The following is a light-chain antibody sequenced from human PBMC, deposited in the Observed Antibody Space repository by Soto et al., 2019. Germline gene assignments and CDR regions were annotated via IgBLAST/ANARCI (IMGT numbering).Light chain of an antibody. CDR2: EVS. J-gene: IGLJ1*01. V-gene: IGLV2-8*01. Sequence: QSALTQPPSASGSPGQSVNISCTGTSSDVGGYNSVSWYQQHPGKAPKLMIYEVSKRPSGVPDRFSGSKSDNTASLTVSGLQAEDEADYYCSSYAGSNNFVFGAGTKLTVL. CDR1: SSDVGGYNS. CDR3: SSYAGSNNFV.